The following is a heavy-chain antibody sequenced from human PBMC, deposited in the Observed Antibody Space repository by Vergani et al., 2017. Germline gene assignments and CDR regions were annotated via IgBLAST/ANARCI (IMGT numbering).Heavy chain of an antibody. Sequence: QVQLQQWGAGLLKPAETLSLTCAVYGGSFSGYYWSWIRQPPGKGLEWIGEINHSGSTNYNPYLKSRDTIPVDTSKNQFSLKLSSVTAADTAVYYCARFVTGTTHFDYWGQGTLVTVSS. J-gene: IGHJ4*02. V-gene: IGHV4-34*01. CDR3: ARFVTGTTHFDY. D-gene: IGHD1-20*01. CDR2: INHSGST. CDR1: GGSFSGYY.